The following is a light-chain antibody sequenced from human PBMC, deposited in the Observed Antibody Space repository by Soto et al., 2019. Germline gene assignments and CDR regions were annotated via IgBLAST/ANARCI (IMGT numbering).Light chain of an antibody. CDR3: QHFGGTTVN. CDR1: QSVSSSY. J-gene: IGKJ5*01. V-gene: IGKV3-20*01. Sequence: EIVLTQSPGTLSLSPGEGATLSCRASQSVSSSYIAWYQQRPGQTPSLLIYGASTRATGIPDRFSGSGSGTHFTLTIRRLEPGDFAVYYCQHFGGTTVNFGQETRLEIK. CDR2: GAS.